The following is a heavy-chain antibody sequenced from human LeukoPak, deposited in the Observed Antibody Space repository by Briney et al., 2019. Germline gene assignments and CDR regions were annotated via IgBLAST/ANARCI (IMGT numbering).Heavy chain of an antibody. CDR3: ARRLTQYDCFDP. D-gene: IGHD2-2*01. J-gene: IGHJ5*02. CDR2: IYYSGST. CDR1: GGSISSYY. Sequence: SETLSLTCTVSGGSISSYYWSWIRQPPGKGLEWIGYIYYSGSTNYNPSLKSRVTISVDTSKNQFSLHLNSVTPEDTAVYYCARRLTQYDCFDPWGQGILVTVSS. V-gene: IGHV4-59*12.